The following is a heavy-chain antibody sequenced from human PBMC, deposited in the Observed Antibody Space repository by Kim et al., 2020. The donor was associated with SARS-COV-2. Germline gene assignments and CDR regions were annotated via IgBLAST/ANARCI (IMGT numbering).Heavy chain of an antibody. D-gene: IGHD4-17*01. Sequence: GGSLRLSCAASGFTFSSYSMNWVRQAPGKGLEWVSSISSSSSYIYYADSVKGRFTISRDNAKNSLYLQMNSLRAEDTAVYYCASVNDYGGNSGDYWGQGTLVTVSS. CDR1: GFTFSSYS. J-gene: IGHJ4*02. V-gene: IGHV3-21*01. CDR2: ISSSSSYI. CDR3: ASVNDYGGNSGDY.